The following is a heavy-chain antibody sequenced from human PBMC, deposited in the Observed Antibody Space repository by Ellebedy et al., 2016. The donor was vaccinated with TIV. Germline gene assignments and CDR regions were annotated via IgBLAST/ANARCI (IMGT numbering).Heavy chain of an antibody. CDR3: AKGKKYYYYSMDV. V-gene: IGHV3-21*04. Sequence: GESLKISXAASGFTFSSYSMNWVRQAPGKGLEWVSSISSSSSYIYYADSVKGRFTISRDNAKNSLYLQMNSLRAEDTAVYYCAKGKKYYYYSMDVWGQGTTVTVSS. CDR1: GFTFSSYS. J-gene: IGHJ6*02. CDR2: ISSSSSYI.